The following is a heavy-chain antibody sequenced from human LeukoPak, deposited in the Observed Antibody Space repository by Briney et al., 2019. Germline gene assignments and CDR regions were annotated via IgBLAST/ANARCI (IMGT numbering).Heavy chain of an antibody. J-gene: IGHJ4*02. Sequence: GASVKVSCKASGYTFTGYYMHWVRQAPGQGLEWMGLISAYNGNTNYAQKLQGRVTMTTVTSTSTAYMELRSLRSDDTAVYYCARVGVQGSWLPLYYFDYWGQGTLVTVSS. CDR2: ISAYNGNT. D-gene: IGHD6-13*01. CDR3: ARVGVQGSWLPLYYFDY. CDR1: GYTFTGYY. V-gene: IGHV1-18*04.